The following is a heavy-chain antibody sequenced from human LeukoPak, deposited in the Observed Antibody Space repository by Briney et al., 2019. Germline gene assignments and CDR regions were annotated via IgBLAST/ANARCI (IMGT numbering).Heavy chain of an antibody. V-gene: IGHV3-53*01. Sequence: GGSLRLSCAASGFTVSSSYMSWVRQAPGKGLEWVSLISSGGSTYYADSVKSRFTISRDNSKNTLYLQMNSLRAEDRAVYYCARVIRQQPGWFDPWGQGTLVTVSS. J-gene: IGHJ5*02. CDR3: ARVIRQQPGWFDP. D-gene: IGHD6-13*01. CDR1: GFTVSSSY. CDR2: ISSGGST.